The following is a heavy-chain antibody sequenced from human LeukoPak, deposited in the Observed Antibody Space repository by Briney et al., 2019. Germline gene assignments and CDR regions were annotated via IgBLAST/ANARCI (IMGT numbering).Heavy chain of an antibody. CDR1: GFTFSSYA. CDR2: ISGSGGST. D-gene: IGHD3-22*01. J-gene: IGHJ4*02. V-gene: IGHV3-23*01. Sequence: GGSLRLSCAASGFTFSSYAMSWVRQAPGKGLEWVSAISGSGGSTYYADSVKGRFTISRDNSKNTLYLQMNSLRAEDPAVYYCAKDATYYYDSSGYSPPLGQNYFDYWGQGTLVTVSS. CDR3: AKDATYYYDSSGYSPPLGQNYFDY.